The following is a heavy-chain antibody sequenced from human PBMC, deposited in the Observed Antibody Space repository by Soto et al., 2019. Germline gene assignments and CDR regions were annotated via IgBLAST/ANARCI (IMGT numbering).Heavy chain of an antibody. CDR3: ARGGVKGTTSRGQVYN. J-gene: IGHJ4*02. CDR1: GGSFSGYY. D-gene: IGHD1-7*01. Sequence: ETLSLTCAVYGGSFSGYYWSWIRQPPGKGLEWIGEINHSGSTNYNPSLKRRVTISVDTSKNQFSLKLSSVTAADTAVYYCARGGVKGTTSRGQVYNWGQGTLVTVSS. V-gene: IGHV4-34*01. CDR2: INHSGST.